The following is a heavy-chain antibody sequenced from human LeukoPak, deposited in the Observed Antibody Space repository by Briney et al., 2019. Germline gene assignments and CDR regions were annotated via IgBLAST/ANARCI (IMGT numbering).Heavy chain of an antibody. V-gene: IGHV1-2*02. D-gene: IGHD6-19*01. CDR1: GYTFTGYY. CDR2: INPNSGGT. CDR3: ARVAGSSGCFDY. Sequence: GASVKVSCTASGYTFTGYYMHWVRQAPGQGLEWMGWINPNSGGTNYAQKFQGRVTMTRDTSISTAYMELSRLRSDDTAVYYCARVAGSSGCFDYWGQGTLVTVSS. J-gene: IGHJ4*02.